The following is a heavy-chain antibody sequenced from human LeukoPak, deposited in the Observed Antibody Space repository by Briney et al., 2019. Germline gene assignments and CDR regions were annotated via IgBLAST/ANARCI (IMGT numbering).Heavy chain of an antibody. J-gene: IGHJ5*02. CDR3: AKSRVAVAAPRNWFDP. Sequence: SGGSLRLSCAASGFTCSSYAMTWVRQAPGKGLEWVSTISGSGLSTYYADSVKGRFTISRDNSNNTLYLQMNSLRVEDTAVYYCAKSRVAVAAPRNWFDPWGQGTLVTVSS. CDR2: ISGSGLST. V-gene: IGHV3-23*01. CDR1: GFTCSSYA. D-gene: IGHD6-19*01.